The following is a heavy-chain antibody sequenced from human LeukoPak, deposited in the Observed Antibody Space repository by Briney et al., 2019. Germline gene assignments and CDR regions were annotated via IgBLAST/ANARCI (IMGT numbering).Heavy chain of an antibody. CDR1: GYTFTSYG. CDR3: ARDKRDIVGATSRY. Sequence: ASVMVSCKASGYTFTSYGISWVRQAPGQGLEWMGWISAYNGNTNYAQKLQGRVTMTTDTSTSTAYMELRSLRSDDTAVYYCARDKRDIVGATSRYWGQGTLVTVSS. CDR2: ISAYNGNT. J-gene: IGHJ4*02. D-gene: IGHD1-26*01. V-gene: IGHV1-18*01.